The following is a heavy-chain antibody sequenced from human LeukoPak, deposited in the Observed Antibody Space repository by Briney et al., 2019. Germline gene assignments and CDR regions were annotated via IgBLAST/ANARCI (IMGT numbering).Heavy chain of an antibody. Sequence: GGSLRLPCAASGFTFNNYNMNWVRQAPGKGLEWVSSISDSSSYIYYADSVRGRFTISRDNAKNSLYLQMNSLRAEDTAVYYCARDVPTSYWGQGTLVTVSS. V-gene: IGHV3-21*04. CDR1: GFTFNNYN. J-gene: IGHJ4*02. CDR3: ARDVPTSY. CDR2: ISDSSSYI.